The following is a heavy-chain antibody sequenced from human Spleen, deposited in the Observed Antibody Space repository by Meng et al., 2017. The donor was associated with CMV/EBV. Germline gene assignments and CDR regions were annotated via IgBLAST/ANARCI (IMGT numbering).Heavy chain of an antibody. V-gene: IGHV3-30*04. CDR3: ARERSGYYSD. D-gene: IGHD3-22*01. Sequence: SFAASGFTFSSYTMHWVRQAPGKGLEWVAVISYDGSNKHYADSVKGRFTISRDNAKNSLFLHMNSLRAEDTAVYYCARERSGYYSDWGQGTLVTVSS. CDR1: GFTFSSYT. J-gene: IGHJ4*02. CDR2: ISYDGSNK.